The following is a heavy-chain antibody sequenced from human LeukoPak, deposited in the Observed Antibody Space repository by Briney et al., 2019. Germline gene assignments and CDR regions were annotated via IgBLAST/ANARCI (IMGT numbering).Heavy chain of an antibody. J-gene: IGHJ4*02. CDR3: AKDRSACSSTSCYYRFDY. CDR1: GFTFSNYA. Sequence: GGSLRLSCAASGFTFSNYAMSWVRQAPGEGLEWVSAFIARGGSTYYADSEKGRLTISRDNSRNTVYLQMNKLRAEDTAVDYCAKDRSACSSTSCYYRFDYWGQGNLVTVSS. D-gene: IGHD2-2*01. V-gene: IGHV3-23*01. CDR2: FIARGGST.